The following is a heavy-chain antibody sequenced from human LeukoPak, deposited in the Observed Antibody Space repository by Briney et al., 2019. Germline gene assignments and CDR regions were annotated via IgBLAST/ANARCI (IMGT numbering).Heavy chain of an antibody. Sequence: GGSLRLSCAASGFTFSSYGMHWVRQAPGKGLEWVAFIRYDGSNKYYADSVKGRFTISRDNSKSTLYLQMNSLRAEDTAVYYCAKTEGVTGTTYYFDYWGQGTLVTVSS. V-gene: IGHV3-30*02. CDR3: AKTEGVTGTTYYFDY. CDR2: IRYDGSNK. CDR1: GFTFSSYG. D-gene: IGHD1-7*01. J-gene: IGHJ4*02.